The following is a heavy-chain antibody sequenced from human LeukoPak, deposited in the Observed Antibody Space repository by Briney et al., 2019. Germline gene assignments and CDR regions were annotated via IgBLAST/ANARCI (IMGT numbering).Heavy chain of an antibody. CDR3: ASWELLTLYGMDV. D-gene: IGHD1-26*01. CDR2: ISAYNGNT. J-gene: IGHJ6*02. V-gene: IGHV1-18*01. Sequence: GASVRVSCKASGYTFTSYGISWVRRAPGQGLEWMGWISAYNGNTNYAQKLQGRVTMTTDTSTSTAYMELRSLRSDDTAVYYCASWELLTLYGMDVWGQGTTVTVSS. CDR1: GYTFTSYG.